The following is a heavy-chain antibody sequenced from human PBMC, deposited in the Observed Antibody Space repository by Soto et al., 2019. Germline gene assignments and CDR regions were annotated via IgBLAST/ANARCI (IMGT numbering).Heavy chain of an antibody. D-gene: IGHD6-6*01. Sequence: QPQLQESGPGLVKPSETLSLTCTVSGGSVSSCCNYWGWVRQPPGKGLEWIGSIHSSGSTSYNPSLRSGVTISVDTPNNQFSLTLTSVTAADTAVYYCARGLSSPSATGIWGQGILVTVSS. J-gene: IGHJ4*02. CDR1: GGSVSSCCNY. CDR2: IHSSGST. V-gene: IGHV4-39*01. CDR3: ARGLSSPSATGI.